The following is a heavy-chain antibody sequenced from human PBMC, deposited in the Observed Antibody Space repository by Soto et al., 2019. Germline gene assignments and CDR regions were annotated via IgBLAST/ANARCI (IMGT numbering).Heavy chain of an antibody. CDR2: IGGSGRTT. D-gene: IGHD3-22*01. CDR3: AKSRYSDSSGDFYDY. Sequence: LRLSFAASAFTFNNYAMSWVRQAPGKGLEWVSGIGGSGRTTYHADSVKGRFTISRDNSNNTLFLQMNSLRAEDTAVYYCAKSRYSDSSGDFYDYWGQGTLVTVSS. CDR1: AFTFNNYA. V-gene: IGHV3-23*01. J-gene: IGHJ4*02.